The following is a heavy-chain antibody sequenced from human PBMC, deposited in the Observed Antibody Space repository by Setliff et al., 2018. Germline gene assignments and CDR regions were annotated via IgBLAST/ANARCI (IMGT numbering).Heavy chain of an antibody. D-gene: IGHD2-2*01. CDR1: GYIFTNYW. J-gene: IGHJ3*01. CDR3: TRHEDRNKCTSTSCYRENDAFDV. Sequence: GESLKISCKASGYIFTNYWIGWVRQMPGKGLEWMGVIYPGDSDTRYSPSFQGQVTISADKSINTAYLQWSSLKASDTAIYYCTRHEDRNKCTSTSCYRENDAFDVWGQGAMVTVSS. V-gene: IGHV5-51*01. CDR2: IYPGDSDT.